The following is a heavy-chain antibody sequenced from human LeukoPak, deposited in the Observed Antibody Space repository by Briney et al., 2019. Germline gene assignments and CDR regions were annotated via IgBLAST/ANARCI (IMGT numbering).Heavy chain of an antibody. CDR3: AKDIHAAVAGTAHDY. CDR1: GFTLADYA. CDR2: IGGNSGSI. J-gene: IGHJ4*02. V-gene: IGHV3-9*01. D-gene: IGHD6-19*01. Sequence: PRGSLRLSCAASGFTLADYATHWGPHTPERGLEWGSGIGGNSGSIGYAVSVKDRFTISRDNAKNSLYLQMNSLRAEDTALCDCAKDIHAAVAGTAHDYWGQGTLVTVSS.